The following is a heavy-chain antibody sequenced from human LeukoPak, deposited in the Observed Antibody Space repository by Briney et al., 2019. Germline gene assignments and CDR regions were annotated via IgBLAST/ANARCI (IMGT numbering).Heavy chain of an antibody. CDR3: ARGSEWELLGSCDY. V-gene: IGHV3-53*01. J-gene: IGHJ4*02. D-gene: IGHD1-26*01. CDR1: GFTVSSNY. Sequence: AGGSLRLSCAASGFTVSSNYMSWVRQAPGKGLEWVSVIYSGGSTYYADSVKGRFTISRDNAKNSLYLQMNSLRAEDTAVYYCARGSEWELLGSCDYWGQGTLVTVSS. CDR2: IYSGGST.